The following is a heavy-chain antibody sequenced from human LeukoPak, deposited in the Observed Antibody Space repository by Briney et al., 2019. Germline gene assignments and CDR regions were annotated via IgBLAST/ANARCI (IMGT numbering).Heavy chain of an antibody. D-gene: IGHD2-2*01. CDR2: INARGDT. CDR1: GWSFNDYY. V-gene: IGHV4-34*01. J-gene: IGHJ5*02. CDR3: ARGHVPAARGYNWFDP. Sequence: PSETLSLTCAVYGWSFNDYYWNWIRQPPGKGLEWIGEINARGDTNYNPSLKSRVTISVDTSKKQFSLRLTSMIAADTALYYCARGHVPAARGYNWFDPWGQGTLVTVSS.